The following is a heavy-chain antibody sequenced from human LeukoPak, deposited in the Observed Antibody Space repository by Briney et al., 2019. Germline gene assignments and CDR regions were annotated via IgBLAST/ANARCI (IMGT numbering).Heavy chain of an antibody. D-gene: IGHD3-22*01. CDR3: ARGGNRVSYYESSGYVDY. J-gene: IGHJ4*02. CDR1: GYIFTSYD. V-gene: IGHV1-8*01. Sequence: ASVKVSFKASGYIFTSYDINWVRQATGQGLEWMGWMNPNSGNTGYAQKFQGRVTMTRNTSISTAYMELSSLRSEDTAVYYCARGGNRVSYYESSGYVDYWGKGTLVTVSS. CDR2: MNPNSGNT.